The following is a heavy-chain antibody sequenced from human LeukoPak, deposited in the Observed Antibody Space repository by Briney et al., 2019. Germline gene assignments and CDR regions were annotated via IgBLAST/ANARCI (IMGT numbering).Heavy chain of an antibody. CDR2: IIPIFGTA. V-gene: IGHV1-69*13. J-gene: IGHJ6*02. D-gene: IGHD2-2*01. Sequence: ASVKVSCKASGGTFSSYAISWVRQAPGQGLEWMGGIIPIFGTANYAQKFQGRVTITADESTSTAYMELSSLRSEDTAVYYCARSIVVVPAARSYYYYGMDVWAKGPRSPSP. CDR1: GGTFSSYA. CDR3: ARSIVVVPAARSYYYYGMDV.